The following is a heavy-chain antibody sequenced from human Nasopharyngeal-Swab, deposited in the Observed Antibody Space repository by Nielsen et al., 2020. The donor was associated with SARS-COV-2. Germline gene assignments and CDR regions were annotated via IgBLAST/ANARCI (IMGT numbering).Heavy chain of an antibody. D-gene: IGHD4-11*01. CDR3: AKGLGKYSNYDWFDP. CDR2: IWYDGSNK. J-gene: IGHJ5*02. CDR1: GFTFSHYG. V-gene: IGHV3-30*02. Sequence: GESLKISCAASGFTFSHYGMHWVRQAPGKGLEWVAVIWYDGSNKYYADSVKGRFTISRDNSKNTLYVQMNSLRAEDTAVYYCAKGLGKYSNYDWFDPWGQGTLVTVSS.